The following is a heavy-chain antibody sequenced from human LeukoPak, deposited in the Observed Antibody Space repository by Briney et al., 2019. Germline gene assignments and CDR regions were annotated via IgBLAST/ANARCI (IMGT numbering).Heavy chain of an antibody. Sequence: ASVKVSCKASGYTSTGYYMHWVRQAPGQRLEWMGWINPNSGGTYSAKKFQGWVTITRDTSISTAYMELSRLTSDDTAVYYCARANALYCSSTACLFDYWGQGTLVTVSS. CDR2: INPNSGGT. V-gene: IGHV1-2*04. J-gene: IGHJ4*02. CDR1: GYTSTGYY. CDR3: ARANALYCSSTACLFDY. D-gene: IGHD2-2*01.